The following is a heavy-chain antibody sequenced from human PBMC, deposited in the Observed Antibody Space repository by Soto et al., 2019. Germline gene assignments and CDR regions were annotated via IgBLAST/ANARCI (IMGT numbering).Heavy chain of an antibody. D-gene: IGHD6-13*01. J-gene: IGHJ4*02. CDR2: IIPIFGTA. Sequence: ASVKGSCTASGGTFSSYAISLVRQAPGQGLEWMGGIIPIFGTANYAQKFQGRVTITADESTSTAYMELSSLRSEDTAVYYCAKQDSSSWYILDYWGQGALVNV. CDR3: AKQDSSSWYILDY. V-gene: IGHV1-69*13. CDR1: GGTFSSYA.